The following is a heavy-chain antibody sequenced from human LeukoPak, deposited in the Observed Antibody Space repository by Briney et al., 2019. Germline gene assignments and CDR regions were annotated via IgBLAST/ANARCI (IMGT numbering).Heavy chain of an antibody. CDR2: IDRDGSRI. V-gene: IGHV3-74*01. J-gene: IGHJ4*02. D-gene: IGHD4-23*01. CDR3: VRGNDYGGPHY. CDR1: GFTFSSYW. Sequence: GGSLRLSCAVSGFTFSSYWMHWVRQAPGKGLVWVSRIDRDGSRINYAGSVKGRFTISRDNGKNTLFLQMNSLRAEDAAVYYCVRGNDYGGPHYWGQGTLVTVSS.